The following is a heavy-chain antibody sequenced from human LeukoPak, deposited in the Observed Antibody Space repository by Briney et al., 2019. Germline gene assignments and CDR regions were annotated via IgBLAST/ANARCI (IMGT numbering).Heavy chain of an antibody. CDR3: ARGRPQANIVVARDAFDI. V-gene: IGHV1-46*01. J-gene: IGHJ3*02. CDR2: INPSGGST. CDR1: GYTFTSYY. Sequence: ASVKVSCKASGYTFTSYYMHWVRQAPGQGLEWMGIINPSGGSTSYAQKFQGRVTMTRDTSTSTVYMELSSLRSEDTAVYYCARGRPQANIVVARDAFDIWGQGTKVVVSS. D-gene: IGHD2-21*01.